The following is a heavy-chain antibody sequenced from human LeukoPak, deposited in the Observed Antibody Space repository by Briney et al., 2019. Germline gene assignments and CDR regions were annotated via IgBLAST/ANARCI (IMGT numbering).Heavy chain of an antibody. V-gene: IGHV4-59*01. CDR1: GGSISSYY. CDR2: IYYSEST. J-gene: IGHJ4*02. Sequence: SETLSLTCTVSGGSISSYYWSWIRRPPGKGLEGIGYIYYSESTNYNPSLKSRVTISVDTSKHQFSLKLSSVTAADTAVYDCARGDYDSSGYYHDYWGQGTLVTVSS. D-gene: IGHD3-22*01. CDR3: ARGDYDSSGYYHDY.